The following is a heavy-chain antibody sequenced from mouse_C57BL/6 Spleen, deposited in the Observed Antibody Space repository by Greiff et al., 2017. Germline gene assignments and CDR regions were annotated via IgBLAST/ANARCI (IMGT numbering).Heavy chain of an antibody. Sequence: EVQLQQSGPELVKPGASVKISCKASGYSFTDYNMNWVKQSNGKSLEWIGVINPNYGTTSYNQQFKGKATLTVDQSSSTAYMQLNSLTSEDSAVYYWASGTTVVDGAMDYWGQGTSVTVSS. D-gene: IGHD1-1*01. CDR1: GYSFTDYN. J-gene: IGHJ4*01. CDR3: ASGTTVVDGAMDY. V-gene: IGHV1-39*01. CDR2: INPNYGTT.